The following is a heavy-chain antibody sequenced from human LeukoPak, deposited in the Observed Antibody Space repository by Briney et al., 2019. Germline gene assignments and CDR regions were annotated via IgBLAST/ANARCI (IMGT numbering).Heavy chain of an antibody. CDR2: IYHSGST. CDR3: AREDSSGWYRYFHY. D-gene: IGHD6-19*01. V-gene: IGHV4-4*02. J-gene: IGHJ1*01. CDR1: GGSISSSNW. Sequence: PSGTLSLTCAVSGGSISSSNWWSWVRQPPGKGLEWIGEIYHSGSTNYNPSLKSRVTISVDKSKNQFSLKLSSVTAADTALYYCAREDSSGWYRYFHYWGQGTLVTVSS.